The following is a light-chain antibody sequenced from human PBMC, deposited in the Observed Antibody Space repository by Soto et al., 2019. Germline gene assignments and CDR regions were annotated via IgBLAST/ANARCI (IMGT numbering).Light chain of an antibody. Sequence: EIVMTQSPATLSVSPGERATLSCRASQSVSSNLAWYQHKPGQAPRLLIYGASTRATGIPARFSGSGSGTECTLTISSRQSEDFAIYYCQQYNKWPLTFGGGTKVEIK. J-gene: IGKJ4*01. CDR3: QQYNKWPLT. CDR1: QSVSSN. V-gene: IGKV3-15*01. CDR2: GAS.